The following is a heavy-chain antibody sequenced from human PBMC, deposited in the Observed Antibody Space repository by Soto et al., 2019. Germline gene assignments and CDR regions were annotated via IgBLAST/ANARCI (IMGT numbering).Heavy chain of an antibody. Sequence: QVQLQQWGAGLLKPSETLSLTCAVYGGSFSGYYWSWIRQPPGKGLEWMGEINPSGSTNYNPSLKSRVTISVDTSKNQFSLKLSSVTAADTAVYYCARGLYGYPVKYFDYWGQGTLVTVSS. CDR2: INPSGST. D-gene: IGHD2-15*01. J-gene: IGHJ4*02. V-gene: IGHV4-34*01. CDR3: ARGLYGYPVKYFDY. CDR1: GGSFSGYY.